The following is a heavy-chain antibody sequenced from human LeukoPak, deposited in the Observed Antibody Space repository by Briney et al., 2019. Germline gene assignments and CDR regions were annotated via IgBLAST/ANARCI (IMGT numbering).Heavy chain of an antibody. CDR3: ARLYYGDYSPYYFDY. V-gene: IGHV4-59*01. Sequence: SETLSLTCSVSGYSITSYYGSWIRQPPGKGLEWIGYLYYTGSTKYNPSLDSRVTISVDTSKNQFSLKLSSVTAADTAVYYCARLYYGDYSPYYFDYWGQGTLVTVSS. CDR1: GYSITSYY. D-gene: IGHD4-17*01. CDR2: LYYTGST. J-gene: IGHJ4*02.